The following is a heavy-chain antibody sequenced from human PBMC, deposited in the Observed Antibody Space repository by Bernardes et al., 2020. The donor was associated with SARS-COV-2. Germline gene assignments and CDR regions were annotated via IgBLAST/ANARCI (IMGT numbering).Heavy chain of an antibody. CDR3: VRSADSGGSGYFFDS. J-gene: IGHJ4*01. Sequence: GGSLRLSCAASGFTFSSYWIHWVRQVPGKGLVWVSRINNDGRTITYADSVKGRFIISRDNAKNTLYLQMNSLRVEDAAMYYCVRSADSGGSGYFFDSWGLETLVTVAS. V-gene: IGHV3-74*01. D-gene: IGHD3-22*01. CDR2: INNDGRTI. CDR1: GFTFSSYW.